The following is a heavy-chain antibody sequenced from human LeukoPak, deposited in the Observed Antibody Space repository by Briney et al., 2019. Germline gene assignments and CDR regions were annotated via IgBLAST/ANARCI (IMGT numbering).Heavy chain of an antibody. D-gene: IGHD3-10*01. CDR1: GGTFSSYA. CDR3: ARDPRGGYYFDY. J-gene: IGHJ4*02. CDR2: IIPILGIA. Sequence: GSSVKVSCKASGGTFSSYAISWVRQAPGQGLEWMGGIIPILGIANYAQKFQGRVTITADKSTSTAYMELSSLRSEDTAVYYCARDPRGGYYFDYWGQGTLVTVSS. V-gene: IGHV1-69*04.